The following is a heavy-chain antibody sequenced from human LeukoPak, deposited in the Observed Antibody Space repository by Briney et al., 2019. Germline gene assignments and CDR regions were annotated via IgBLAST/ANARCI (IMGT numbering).Heavy chain of an antibody. CDR2: IILIFGTA. D-gene: IGHD2-2*01. J-gene: IGHJ4*02. Sequence: GASVKVSCKASGYTFTSYYIHWVRQAPGQGLEWMGGIILIFGTANYAQKFQGRVTITADKSTSTANMELISLRFEDTAVYYCARGRLIGAPDERYYLDYWGQGTLVTVSS. V-gene: IGHV1-69*06. CDR1: GYTFTSYY. CDR3: ARGRLIGAPDERYYLDY.